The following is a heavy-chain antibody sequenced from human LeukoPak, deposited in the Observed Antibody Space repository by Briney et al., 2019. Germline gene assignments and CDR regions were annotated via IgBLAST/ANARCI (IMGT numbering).Heavy chain of an antibody. V-gene: IGHV4-59*12. CDR1: GGSISSYY. Sequence: PSETLSLTCTVSGGSISSYYWSWIRQPPGKGLEWIGYIYYSGSTNYNPSLKSRVTISVDTSKNQFSLKLSSVTAADTAVYYCARRREVVTALGYWGQGTLVTVSS. J-gene: IGHJ4*02. CDR3: ARRREVVTALGY. CDR2: IYYSGST. D-gene: IGHD2-21*02.